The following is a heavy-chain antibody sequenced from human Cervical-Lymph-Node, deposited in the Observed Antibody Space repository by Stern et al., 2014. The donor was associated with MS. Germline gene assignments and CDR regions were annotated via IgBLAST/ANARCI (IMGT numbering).Heavy chain of an antibody. D-gene: IGHD3-16*01. J-gene: IGHJ4*02. CDR1: GGSFKTYA. V-gene: IGHV1-69*01. Sequence: QLVQSGPEVKKPGSSVKVSCKASGGSFKTYAITWVRQAPGQGPEWMGGTSPMFASTNIAQRFQGRVTITADESTNTAYMEMRSLRTEDTAVYYCARDRNGEGVMAYWGQGTLVTVSS. CDR2: TSPMFAST. CDR3: ARDRNGEGVMAY.